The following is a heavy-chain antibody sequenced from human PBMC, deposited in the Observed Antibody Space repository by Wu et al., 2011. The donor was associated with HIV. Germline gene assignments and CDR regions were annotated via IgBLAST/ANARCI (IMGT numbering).Heavy chain of an antibody. J-gene: IGHJ4*02. Sequence: QVQLVQSGAEVKKPEASVKVSCKASGYTFNTYAISWVRQAPGQGLEWMGWISPYDGDTKYPQKLQGRVTMTTDTSTSTAYMELRSLRSDDTAVYYCARDDSSGWPEGFDYWGQGTLVTVSS. CDR3: ARDDSSGWPEGFDY. CDR1: GYTFNTYA. CDR2: ISPYDGDT. V-gene: IGHV1-18*01. D-gene: IGHD6-19*01.